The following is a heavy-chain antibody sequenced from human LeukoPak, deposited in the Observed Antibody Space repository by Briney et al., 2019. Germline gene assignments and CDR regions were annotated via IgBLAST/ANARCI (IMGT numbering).Heavy chain of an antibody. Sequence: SVKVSCKASGGTFSSYTISWVRQAPGQGLEWMGRIIPILGIANYAQKFQGRVTITADKSTSTAYMELCSLRSEDTAVYYCARAGAAGSLPVDYWGQGTLVTVSS. CDR1: GGTFSSYT. CDR3: ARAGAAGSLPVDY. D-gene: IGHD6-13*01. CDR2: IIPILGIA. V-gene: IGHV1-69*02. J-gene: IGHJ4*02.